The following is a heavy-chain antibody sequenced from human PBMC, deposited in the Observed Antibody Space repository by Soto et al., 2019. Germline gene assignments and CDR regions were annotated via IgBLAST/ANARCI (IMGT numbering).Heavy chain of an antibody. V-gene: IGHV3-64*02. Sequence: SLRLSCTASGFTFSKYPMHWVRQAPGKGLEYVSAISGDGGTTFYADSVRGRFTMSRDNLKNTLYLQMRSLRVEDMAVYYCARGQIPYGLDVWGQGTTVTGSS. CDR2: ISGDGGTT. CDR3: ARGQIPYGLDV. CDR1: GFTFSKYP. J-gene: IGHJ6*02.